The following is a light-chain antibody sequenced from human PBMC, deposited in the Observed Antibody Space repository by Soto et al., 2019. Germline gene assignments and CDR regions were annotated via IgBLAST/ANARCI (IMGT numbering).Light chain of an antibody. CDR2: NAS. V-gene: IGKV3-11*01. J-gene: IGKJ4*01. CDR1: QSISTY. Sequence: EIVLTQSPATLSLFPGERATLSCRASQSISTYLSWYQQKPGQAPRLLISNASNRATGIPARLSGSGSGTVLSLTSSSLEAEDFADYYCHQRSNWPRTFGGGNKVEIK. CDR3: HQRSNWPRT.